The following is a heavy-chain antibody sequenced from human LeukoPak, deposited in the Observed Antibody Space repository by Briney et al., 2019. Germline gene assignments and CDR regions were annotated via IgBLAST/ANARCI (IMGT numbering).Heavy chain of an antibody. V-gene: IGHV3-23*01. D-gene: IGHD3-10*01. Sequence: GGSLRLSCAASGFTFSSYAMSWVRQAPGKGLEWVSAISGSGGSTYYADSVKGRFTISRDNSKNTLYLQMNSLRAEDTAVHYCAKIPWGMVRGTWGYFDYWGQGTLDTVSS. CDR1: GFTFSSYA. J-gene: IGHJ4*02. CDR3: AKIPWGMVRGTWGYFDY. CDR2: ISGSGGST.